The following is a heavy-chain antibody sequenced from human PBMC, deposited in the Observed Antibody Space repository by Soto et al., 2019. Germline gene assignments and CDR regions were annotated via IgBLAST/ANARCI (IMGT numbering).Heavy chain of an antibody. Sequence: GGSQIVSWAASGCNFIGYGRHWVRQAPGKGLEWVAVISYDGSNKYYADSVKGRFTISRDNSKNTLYLQMNSLRAEDTAVYYCAKSLTGYYDYWGQGTPVTVSS. CDR1: GCNFIGYG. CDR3: AKSLTGYYDY. V-gene: IGHV3-30*18. J-gene: IGHJ4*02. CDR2: ISYDGSNK. D-gene: IGHD3-9*01.